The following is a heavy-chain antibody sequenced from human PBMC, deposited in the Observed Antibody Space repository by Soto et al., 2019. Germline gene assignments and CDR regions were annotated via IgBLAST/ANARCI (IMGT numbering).Heavy chain of an antibody. CDR2: ISYDGGNK. CDR1: GFTFSSYA. Sequence: GDSLRLSCAASGFTFSSYAMHWVRHAPGKGLEWVAVISYDGGNKYYADSAQGRSIISRDNTKNTLYLQMNSRRAEDTAVDYWARSREKWLEDFDSRGQGKLVTVSS. J-gene: IGHJ5*01. CDR3: ARSREKWLEDFDS. D-gene: IGHD5-12*01. V-gene: IGHV3-30-3*01.